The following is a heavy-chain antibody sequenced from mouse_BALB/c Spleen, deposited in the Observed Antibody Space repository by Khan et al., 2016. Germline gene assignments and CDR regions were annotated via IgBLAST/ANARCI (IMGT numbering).Heavy chain of an antibody. J-gene: IGHJ2*01. V-gene: IGHV7-1*02. CDR1: GFTFSDFY. CDR2: SRNKANDYTK. CDR3: ARDTGGFDY. Sequence: EVELVESGGGLVQPGGSLRLSCATSGFTFSDFYMEWVRQPPGKRLEWIAASRNKANDYTKEYSASVKGRFIVSRDTSRSILYLQMNALRAEDTAIYYCARDTGGFDYWGQGTTLTVSS.